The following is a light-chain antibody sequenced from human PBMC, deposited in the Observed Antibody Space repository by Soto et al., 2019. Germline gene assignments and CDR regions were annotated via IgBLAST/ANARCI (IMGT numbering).Light chain of an antibody. CDR2: LNSDGSH. Sequence: QLVLTQSPSASASLEASVKLTCTLSSGHSSYAIAWHQQQPEKGPRYLMKLNSDGSHSKGDGIPDRFSGSSSGAERYLTISSLQSEDEADYYCQTWGTGIHYVFGTGTKLTVL. CDR3: QTWGTGIHYV. J-gene: IGLJ1*01. V-gene: IGLV4-69*01. CDR1: SGHSSYA.